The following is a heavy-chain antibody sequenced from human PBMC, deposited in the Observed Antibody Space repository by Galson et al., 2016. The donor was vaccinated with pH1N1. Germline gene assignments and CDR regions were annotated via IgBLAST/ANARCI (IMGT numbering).Heavy chain of an antibody. J-gene: IGHJ2*01. V-gene: IGHV1-24*01. Sequence: SVKVSCKVSGNTLTDLSIHWVRRAPGKGLEWMGGFYPEDGETLYTQRLPQRFQGRLAVTEDTSTDTAYLELSSLRPEDTAIYYCAKLSSTSGWYNGLYFDLWGLGTLVTVSS. D-gene: IGHD6-13*01. CDR2: FYPEDGET. CDR1: GNTLTDLS. CDR3: AKLSSTSGWYNGLYFDL.